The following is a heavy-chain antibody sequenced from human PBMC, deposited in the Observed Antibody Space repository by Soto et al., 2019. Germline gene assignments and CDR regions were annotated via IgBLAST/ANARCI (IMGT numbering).Heavy chain of an antibody. CDR1: GFTFSSYG. D-gene: IGHD4-17*01. CDR2: ISIRSSTI. CDR3: ARDSTVTTPPDY. Sequence: EVQLVESGGGLVQPGGSLRLSGAAPGFTFSSYGMNWVRQPPGKGLEWVSYISIRSSTISYADSVKARFTTSRDNAKNSLYLQMNSLRAEDTAVYYCARDSTVTTPPDYWGQGTLVTVSS. V-gene: IGHV3-48*01. J-gene: IGHJ4*02.